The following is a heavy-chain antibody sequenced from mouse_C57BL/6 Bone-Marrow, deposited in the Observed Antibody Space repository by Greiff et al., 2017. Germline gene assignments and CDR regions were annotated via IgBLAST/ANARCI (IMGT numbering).Heavy chain of an antibody. J-gene: IGHJ3*01. CDR2: IFPGSGST. CDR1: GYTFTDYY. CDR3: AKADGYYGGWFAY. D-gene: IGHD2-3*01. V-gene: IGHV1-75*01. Sequence: VQLQQSGPELVKPGASVKISCKASGYTFTDYYINWVKQRPGQGLEWIGWIFPGSGSTYYNEKFKGKATLTVDKSSSTAYMLLSSLTSEDSAVYFCAKADGYYGGWFAYWGQGTLVTVSA.